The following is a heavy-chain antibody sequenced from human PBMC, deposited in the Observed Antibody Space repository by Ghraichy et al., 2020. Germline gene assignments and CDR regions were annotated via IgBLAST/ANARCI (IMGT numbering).Heavy chain of an antibody. Sequence: SQTLSLTCAVYGGSFSGYYWSWIRQPPGKGLEWIGEINHSGSTNYNPSLKSRVTISVDTSKNQFSLKLSSVTAADTAVYYCARAGYCSSTSCYPDWYFDLWGRGTLVTVSS. CDR3: ARAGYCSSTSCYPDWYFDL. V-gene: IGHV4-34*01. CDR2: INHSGST. J-gene: IGHJ2*01. CDR1: GGSFSGYY. D-gene: IGHD2-2*01.